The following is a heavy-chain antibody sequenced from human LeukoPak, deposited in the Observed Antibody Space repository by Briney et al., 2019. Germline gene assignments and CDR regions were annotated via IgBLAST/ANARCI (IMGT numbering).Heavy chain of an antibody. Sequence: PSETLSLTCTVSGGSISSYYWTWIRQPPGKGLEWIGYMYYSESINYNPSLKSRVTISIDTSKNQFSLKLNSVTAADTAVYYCARLRQTWFDPWGQGTLVTVSS. CDR3: ARLRQTWFDP. J-gene: IGHJ5*02. CDR1: GGSISSYY. CDR2: MYYSESI. V-gene: IGHV4-59*08.